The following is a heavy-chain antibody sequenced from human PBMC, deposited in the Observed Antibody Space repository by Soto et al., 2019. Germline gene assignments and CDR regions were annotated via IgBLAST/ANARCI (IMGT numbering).Heavy chain of an antibody. V-gene: IGHV1-69*01. CDR1: GGTFSSYA. CDR3: AREWWEGKWFGELRRFYCYYGMDV. CDR2: IIPIFGTA. D-gene: IGHD3-10*01. J-gene: IGHJ6*02. Sequence: QVQLVQSGAEVKKPGSSVKVSCKASGGTFSSYAISWVRQAPGQGLEWMGGIIPIFGTANYAQKFQGRVTITADESTSTAYMELSSLRSEDTAVYYCAREWWEGKWFGELRRFYCYYGMDVWGQGTTVTVS.